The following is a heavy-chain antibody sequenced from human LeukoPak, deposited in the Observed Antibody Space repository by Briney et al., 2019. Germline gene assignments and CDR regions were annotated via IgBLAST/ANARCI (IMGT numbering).Heavy chain of an antibody. CDR3: ARGKVRVIGNWSDP. D-gene: IGHD2-21*01. J-gene: IGHJ5*02. V-gene: IGHV1-8*01. CDR2: MNPNSGNT. CDR1: GYTFTSYD. Sequence: ASVKVSCKASGYTFTSYDINWVRQATGQGLEWMGWMNPNSGNTGYAQRFQGRVTMTRNTSISTAYMELSSLRSEDTAVYYCARGKVRVIGNWSDPWGQGTLVTVSS.